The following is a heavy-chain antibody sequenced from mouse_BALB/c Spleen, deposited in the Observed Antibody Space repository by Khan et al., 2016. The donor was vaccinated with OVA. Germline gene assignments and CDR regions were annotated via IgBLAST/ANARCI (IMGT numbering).Heavy chain of an antibody. Sequence: VQLQESGPGPVAPSQSLSITCTVSGFSLSRYNIHWIRQPPGKGLEWLGMIWGGGGTDYNSTLKSRLSISKDNSKSQVFLKMNSLQTDDTAMYYCARDYYRYDGYYAMDYWGQGTSVTVSS. V-gene: IGHV2-6-4*01. J-gene: IGHJ4*01. CDR3: ARDYYRYDGYYAMDY. CDR1: GFSLSRYN. CDR2: IWGGGGT. D-gene: IGHD2-14*01.